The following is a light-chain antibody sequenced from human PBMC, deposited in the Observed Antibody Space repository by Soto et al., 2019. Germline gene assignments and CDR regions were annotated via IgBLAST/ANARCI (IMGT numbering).Light chain of an antibody. CDR1: SSDVGGYNY. CDR2: DVS. Sequence: QYALTQPASVSGSPGQSITISCTGTSSDVGGYNYVSWHQQHPGKAPKLLIYDVSSRPSGVSNRFSASKSGNTASLTISGLHAEDEADYYCSSYTSSITHVFGTGTKLAVL. J-gene: IGLJ1*01. CDR3: SSYTSSITHV. V-gene: IGLV2-14*01.